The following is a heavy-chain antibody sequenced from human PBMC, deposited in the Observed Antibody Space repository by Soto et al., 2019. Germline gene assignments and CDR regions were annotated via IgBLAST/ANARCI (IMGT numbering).Heavy chain of an antibody. CDR1: GFSLSTSGMR. J-gene: IGHJ4*02. CDR3: ARMFHCSGGTCPFDY. Sequence: ESGPALVNPTQTLTLTCTFSGFSLSTSGMRVSWIRQPPGKALEWLARIDWDDDKFYNTSLKTRLTISKDSSKNQVVLTMTNMDPVDTATYYCARMFHCSGGTCPFDYWGQGALVTVSS. V-gene: IGHV2-70*04. CDR2: IDWDDDK. D-gene: IGHD2-15*01.